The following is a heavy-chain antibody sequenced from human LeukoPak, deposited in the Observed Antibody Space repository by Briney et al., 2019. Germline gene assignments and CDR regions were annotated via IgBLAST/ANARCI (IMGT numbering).Heavy chain of an antibody. V-gene: IGHV4-34*01. J-gene: IGHJ5*02. Sequence: PSETLSLTCAVYGGTFSGYYWSWIRQPPGKGLEWIGKINHSGSTNYNPSLKSRVTISVDTSKDQFSLKLSSVTAADTAVYYCARRVGTMVRGVIRTRNWFDPWGQGTLVTVSS. D-gene: IGHD3-10*01. CDR3: ARRVGTMVRGVIRTRNWFDP. CDR1: GGTFSGYY. CDR2: INHSGST.